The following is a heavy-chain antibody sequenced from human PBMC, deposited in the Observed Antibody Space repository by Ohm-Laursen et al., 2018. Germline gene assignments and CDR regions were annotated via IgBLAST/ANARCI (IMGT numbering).Heavy chain of an antibody. Sequence: SDTLSLTCTVSGGSISSSSYYWGWIRQPPGKGLEWIGSIYYSGSTYYNPSLKSRVTISVDTSKNQFSLKLSSVTAADTAVYYCARRVATKTFGYWGQGTLVTVSS. V-gene: IGHV4-39*01. CDR3: ARRVATKTFGY. CDR1: GGSISSSSYY. CDR2: IYYSGST. J-gene: IGHJ4*02. D-gene: IGHD5-12*01.